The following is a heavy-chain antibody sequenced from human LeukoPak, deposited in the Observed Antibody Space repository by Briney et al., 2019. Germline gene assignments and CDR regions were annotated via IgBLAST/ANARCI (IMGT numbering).Heavy chain of an antibody. CDR1: GFTFDDYG. V-gene: IGHV3-30*03. CDR3: ARDFRPVVGAAGTFDY. CDR2: ISYDGSNK. J-gene: IGHJ4*02. D-gene: IGHD6-13*01. Sequence: GGSLRLSCAASGFTFDDYGMSWVRQAPGKGLEWVAVISYDGSNKYYADSVKGRFTISRDNSKNTLYLQMNSLRAEDTAVYYCARDFRPVVGAAGTFDYWGQGTLVTVSS.